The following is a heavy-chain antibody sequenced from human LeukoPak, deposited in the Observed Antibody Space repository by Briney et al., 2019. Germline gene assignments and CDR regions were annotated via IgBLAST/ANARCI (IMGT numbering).Heavy chain of an antibody. J-gene: IGHJ4*02. V-gene: IGHV4-39*01. Sequence: KPSETLSLTCTVSGGSISSSSYYWGWIRQPPGKGLEWIGSIYYSGSTYYNPSLKSRVTISVDTSKNQFSLKLSSVTAADTAVYYCASHGYDSSGYYYGVFDYWGQGTLVTVSS. CDR2: IYYSGST. CDR3: ASHGYDSSGYYYGVFDY. CDR1: GGSISSSSYY. D-gene: IGHD3-22*01.